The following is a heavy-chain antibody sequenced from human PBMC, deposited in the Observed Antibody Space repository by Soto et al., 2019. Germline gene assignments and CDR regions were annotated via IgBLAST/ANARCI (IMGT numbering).Heavy chain of an antibody. Sequence: QVQLQESGPGLVKPSETLSLTCTVSGGSISTYYWSWIRQPPGKGLEWIGYIYYSGSTNYNPSLKMRVTISVATSKNQFSLKLSSVTAADTDVYYCAGGWGGYFQHWGQGTLVTVSS. V-gene: IGHV4-59*01. CDR1: GGSISTYY. D-gene: IGHD7-27*01. CDR2: IYYSGST. CDR3: AGGWGGYFQH. J-gene: IGHJ1*01.